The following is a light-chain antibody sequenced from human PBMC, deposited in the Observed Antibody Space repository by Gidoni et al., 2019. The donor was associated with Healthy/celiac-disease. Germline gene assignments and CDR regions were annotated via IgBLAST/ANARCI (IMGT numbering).Light chain of an antibody. CDR1: QRISNY. CDR2: AAS. J-gene: IGKJ3*01. CDR3: QKYNSAPRT. V-gene: IGKV1-27*01. Sequence: DIQMTHSPSSLSASVGDRVTITCRASQRISNYLAWYQQKPGKVPKLLIYAASTLQSGVPSRFSGSGSGTDFTLTISSLQPEDVATYYCQKYNSAPRTFGPGTKVDIK.